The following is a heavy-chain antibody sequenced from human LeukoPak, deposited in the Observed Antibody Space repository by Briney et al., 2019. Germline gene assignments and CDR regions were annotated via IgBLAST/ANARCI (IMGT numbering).Heavy chain of an antibody. CDR1: GFTFSSYG. V-gene: IGHV3-33*01. CDR3: AGDRLVVVRHLFDP. J-gene: IGHJ5*02. D-gene: IGHD3-22*01. Sequence: GGSLRLSCAASGFTFSSYGMHWVRQAPGKGLEWVAVIRYDGSNKYYADSVKGRFTISRDNSKNTLYLQMNSLRAEGTAVDYCAGDRLVVVRHLFDPWGQGTLVNVAS. CDR2: IRYDGSNK.